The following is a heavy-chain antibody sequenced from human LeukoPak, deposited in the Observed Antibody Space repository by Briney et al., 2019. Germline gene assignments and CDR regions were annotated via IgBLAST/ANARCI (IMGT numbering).Heavy chain of an antibody. V-gene: IGHV3-48*03. D-gene: IGHD5-18*01. Sequence: GGSLRLSCAASGFTFSSYEMNWVRQAPGKGLEWVSYISSSGSTIYYADSVKGRFTISRDNSKNILYLQMNSLRAEDTALYYCARGRYSRTCRWLDPWGQGTLVTVSS. CDR1: GFTFSSYE. J-gene: IGHJ5*02. CDR2: ISSSGSTI. CDR3: ARGRYSRTCRWLDP.